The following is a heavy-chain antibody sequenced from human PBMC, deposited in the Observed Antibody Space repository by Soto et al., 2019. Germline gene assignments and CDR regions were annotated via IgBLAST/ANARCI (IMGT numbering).Heavy chain of an antibody. Sequence: SVKVSCKASGGTFSSYAISWVRQAPGQGLEWMGGIIPIFGTANYAQKFQDRVTITADESTSTAYMELSSLRSEDTAVYYCARGGSINGTTGPDYWGQGTLVTVSS. J-gene: IGHJ4*02. CDR3: ARGGSINGTTGPDY. CDR2: IIPIFGTA. D-gene: IGHD1-7*01. V-gene: IGHV1-69*13. CDR1: GGTFSSYA.